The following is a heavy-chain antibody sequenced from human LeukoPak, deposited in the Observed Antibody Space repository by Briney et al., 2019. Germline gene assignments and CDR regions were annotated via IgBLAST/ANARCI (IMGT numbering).Heavy chain of an antibody. CDR1: GFTFSNAW. CDR2: IKSKTDGGTT. Sequence: PGGSLRLSCAASGFTFSNAWMSWVRQAPGKGLEWVGRIKSKTDGGTTDYAAPVKVRLTISRDDSKNTLYLQMNSLKTEDTAVYYCITGKNYYDSSGQEYWGQGTLVTVSS. V-gene: IGHV3-15*01. CDR3: ITGKNYYDSSGQEY. D-gene: IGHD3-22*01. J-gene: IGHJ4*02.